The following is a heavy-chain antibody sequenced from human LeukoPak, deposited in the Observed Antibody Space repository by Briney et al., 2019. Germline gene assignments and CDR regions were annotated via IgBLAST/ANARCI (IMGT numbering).Heavy chain of an antibody. D-gene: IGHD3-10*01. CDR2: VIPFLNVA. CDR1: GGTFNSYS. Sequence: GASVKVSCKTSGGTFNSYSLSWPRQAPGQRLEWLGGVIPFLNVANYSQTFQDRVTITADTSTSVAYMELISLKPDDTAVYYCARGAPKYYFGSESRNYFFDHWGQGTLVTVSS. CDR3: ARGAPKYYFGSESRNYFFDH. J-gene: IGHJ4*02. V-gene: IGHV1-69*10.